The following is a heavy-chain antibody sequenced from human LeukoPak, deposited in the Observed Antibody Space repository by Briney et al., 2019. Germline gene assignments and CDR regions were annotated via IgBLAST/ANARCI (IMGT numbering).Heavy chain of an antibody. V-gene: IGHV1-69*04. D-gene: IGHD3-22*01. Sequence: SVKVSCKASGGTFNSYGISWVRQAPGQGLEWMGRIIPIVNIAKYAQKFQGRVTITADKSTSTAYMELSSLRSEDTAVYYCARDQSVVVTALFDYWGQGTLVTVSS. CDR1: GGTFNSYG. CDR3: ARDQSVVVTALFDY. J-gene: IGHJ4*02. CDR2: IIPIVNIA.